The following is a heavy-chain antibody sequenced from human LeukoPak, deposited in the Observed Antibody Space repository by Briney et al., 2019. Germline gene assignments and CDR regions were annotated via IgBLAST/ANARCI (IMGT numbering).Heavy chain of an antibody. V-gene: IGHV3-48*04. CDR2: ISSSSSTI. CDR1: GFTFSSYN. J-gene: IGHJ4*02. CDR3: ASPAWNYGDYFDY. D-gene: IGHD1-7*01. Sequence: GGSLRLSCAASGFTFSSYNMNWVRQAPGKGLEWVSYISSSSSTIYYADSVKGRFTISRDNAKNSLYLQMNSLRAEDTAVYYCASPAWNYGDYFDYWGQGTLVTVSS.